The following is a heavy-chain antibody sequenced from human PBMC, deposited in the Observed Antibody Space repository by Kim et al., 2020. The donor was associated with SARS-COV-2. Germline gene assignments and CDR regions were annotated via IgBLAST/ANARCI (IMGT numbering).Heavy chain of an antibody. D-gene: IGHD3-22*01. CDR1: GFTFSRYA. J-gene: IGHJ4*02. V-gene: IGHV3-23*01. Sequence: GGSLRLSCEGSGFTFSRYAISWVRQAPGRGPEWVASVNNGGNPYYADSVKGRFTVSRDNARNTLYLQMERLRAEDTALYYCAKDHESSGWPTFDYWGQGTQFTVSS. CDR2: VNNGGNP. CDR3: AKDHESSGWPTFDY.